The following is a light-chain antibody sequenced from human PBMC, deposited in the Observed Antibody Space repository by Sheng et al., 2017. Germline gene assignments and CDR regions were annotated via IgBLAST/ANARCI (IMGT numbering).Light chain of an antibody. CDR1: QGISSY. V-gene: IGKV1-27*01. Sequence: DIQMTQSPSSLSASVGDRVSITCRASQGISSYLAWYQQKPGKVPKLLIYGASTLQSGVPSRFSGSGSGTEFTLTISSLQSEDVASYYCQKYDRSPFTFGPGTKVHIK. CDR2: GAS. J-gene: IGKJ3*01. CDR3: QKYDRSPFT.